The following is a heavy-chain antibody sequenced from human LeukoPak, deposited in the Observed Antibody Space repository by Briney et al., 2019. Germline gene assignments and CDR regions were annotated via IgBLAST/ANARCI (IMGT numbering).Heavy chain of an antibody. V-gene: IGHV4-59*01. D-gene: IGHD4-11*01. CDR2: TYYSAST. J-gene: IGHJ4*02. CDR3: ARGQMTAVPLLDY. CDR1: GDPISGFC. Sequence: SETLSLTCTVSGDPISGFCWAWIRQPPGRGLEWIGYTYYSASTNYNPSLKSRVTISSDTSKKQFSLKMSSVTAADTAVYYCARGQMTAVPLLDYWGQGALVTVSS.